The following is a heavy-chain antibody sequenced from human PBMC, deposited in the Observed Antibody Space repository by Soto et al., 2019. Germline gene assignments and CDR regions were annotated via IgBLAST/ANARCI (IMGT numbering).Heavy chain of an antibody. Sequence: QVQLQESGPGLVKPSQTLSLTCSVYGGSISSAGYYWTWIRQHPGKVLEWIGFIYNSGTTFYYPCLKSRVSISVYTSKIQFSLKLSSLSAADTAVYYCARADDYSTSWSSDYYYGLDVWGKGTAVTVSS. D-gene: IGHD3-10*01. J-gene: IGHJ6*04. CDR1: GGSISSAGYY. V-gene: IGHV4-31*03. CDR3: ARADDYSTSWSSDYYYGLDV. CDR2: IYNSGTT.